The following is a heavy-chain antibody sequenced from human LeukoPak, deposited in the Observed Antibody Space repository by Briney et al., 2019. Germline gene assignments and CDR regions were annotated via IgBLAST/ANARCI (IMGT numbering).Heavy chain of an antibody. CDR3: ASYSSGWTHYFDY. V-gene: IGHV4-34*01. CDR2: INHSGST. CDR1: GGSFSGYY. Sequence: SETLSLTCAVYGGSFSGYYWSWIRQPPGKGLEWIGEINHSGSTNYNPSLKSRVTISVDTSKNQFSLKLSSVTAADTAVYYCASYSSGWTHYFDYWGQGTLVTVSS. J-gene: IGHJ4*02. D-gene: IGHD6-19*01.